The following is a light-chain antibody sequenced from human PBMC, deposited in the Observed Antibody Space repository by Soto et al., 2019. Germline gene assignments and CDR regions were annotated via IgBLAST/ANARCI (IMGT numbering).Light chain of an antibody. Sequence: QSALTQPASVSGSPGQSITISCTGTSSDVGSYNLVSWYQQHPGEAPKLMIYGGTKRPSGVSNRFSGSKSGNTASLTTSGLPAEDEADYHCCSYAGISTYYVFGTGTKLTVL. J-gene: IGLJ1*01. CDR2: GGT. V-gene: IGLV2-23*01. CDR3: CSYAGISTYYV. CDR1: SSDVGSYNL.